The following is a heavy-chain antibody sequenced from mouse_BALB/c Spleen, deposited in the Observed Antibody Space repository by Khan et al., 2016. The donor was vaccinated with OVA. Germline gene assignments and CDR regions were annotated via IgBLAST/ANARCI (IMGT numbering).Heavy chain of an antibody. D-gene: IGHD2-3*01. Sequence: VQLKESGPELVKPGASVRISCKTSGYTFTDFNLDWVKQSHGKSLEWIGYIFPYNGGTGYNQKFKTRATLTVDSSSSTAYMEFRSLTSEDSAVYYCARSGYCSFAYWGQGTLVTVSA. J-gene: IGHJ3*01. CDR1: GYTFTDFN. CDR2: IFPYNGGT. V-gene: IGHV1S29*02. CDR3: ARSGYCSFAY.